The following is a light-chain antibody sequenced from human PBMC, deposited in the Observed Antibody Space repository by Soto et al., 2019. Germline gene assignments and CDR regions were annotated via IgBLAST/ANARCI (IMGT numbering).Light chain of an antibody. CDR2: KDN. J-gene: IGLJ2*01. V-gene: IGLV3-25*02. CDR1: ALPKQY. Sequence: SYELTQPPSVSLSPGQTARIACSGDALPKQYAYWYQQKPGQAPVLVMYKDNERPSGIPERFSGSSSGTTVTLTISGVQAEDEADYYCQSSDSSGTYVVFGGGTKLTVL. CDR3: QSSDSSGTYVV.